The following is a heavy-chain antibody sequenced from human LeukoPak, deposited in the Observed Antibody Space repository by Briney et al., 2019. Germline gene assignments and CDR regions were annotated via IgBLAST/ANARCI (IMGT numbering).Heavy chain of an antibody. CDR3: ARVNYPAPVTTYYYYMDF. D-gene: IGHD4-17*01. J-gene: IGHJ6*03. CDR2: ISVSDDST. Sequence: GGSLRLSCAASGFTSSDYTMNWVRQSPGKGLEWVSGISVSDDSTYYADSVKGRFTISRDRSMNTLYLQMNSLRADDTAVYFCARVNYPAPVTTYYYYMDFWGKGTTVTVSS. CDR1: GFTSSDYT. V-gene: IGHV3-23*01.